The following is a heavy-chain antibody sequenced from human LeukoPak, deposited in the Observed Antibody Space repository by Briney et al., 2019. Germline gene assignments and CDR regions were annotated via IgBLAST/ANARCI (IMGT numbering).Heavy chain of an antibody. CDR1: GYTFTSYG. D-gene: IGHD3-22*01. V-gene: IGHV1-18*01. J-gene: IGHJ4*02. Sequence: ASVTDSREASGYTFTSYGISWVRQAPGQGLEWMGWISAYNGNTDYPQKLQGSVTRATDTSTSTAYMELRSLRSDDTAVYYCARDRYYYDTSGYFHIDYWGQGTMVTVSA. CDR2: ISAYNGNT. CDR3: ARDRYYYDTSGYFHIDY.